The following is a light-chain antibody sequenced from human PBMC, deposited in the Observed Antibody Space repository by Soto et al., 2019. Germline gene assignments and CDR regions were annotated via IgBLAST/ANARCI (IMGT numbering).Light chain of an antibody. CDR3: QQSFSPLLT. CDR1: QTLHNY. J-gene: IGKJ4*01. Sequence: DIQMTQSPSSVSASVGDRVTITCRASQTLHNYLTWFQQKPGKAPKVLIYASSTLQSGVPSRFSCSGSGAEFTLTISSLQPEDFATYYCQQSFSPLLTFGGGTKVEIK. V-gene: IGKV1-39*01. CDR2: ASS.